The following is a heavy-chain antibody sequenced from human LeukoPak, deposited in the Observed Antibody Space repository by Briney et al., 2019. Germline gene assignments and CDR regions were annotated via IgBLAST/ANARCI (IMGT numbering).Heavy chain of an antibody. Sequence: GGSLRLSWAASGXTFSSYEVNWVRQAPGKGLEWVSYISSSGSTIYYADSVKGRFTISRDNAKNSLYLQMNSLRAEDTAVYYCARGGEDSYGSHGFDYWGQGTLVTVSS. J-gene: IGHJ4*02. CDR1: GXTFSSYE. V-gene: IGHV3-48*03. CDR3: ARGGEDSYGSHGFDY. CDR2: ISSSGSTI. D-gene: IGHD5-18*01.